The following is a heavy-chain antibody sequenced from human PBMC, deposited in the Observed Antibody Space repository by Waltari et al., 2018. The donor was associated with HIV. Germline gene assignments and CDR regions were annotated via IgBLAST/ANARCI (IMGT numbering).Heavy chain of an antibody. J-gene: IGHJ4*02. CDR3: VKGGGYYDSTGNVPFDY. Sequence: VQLLESGGGLVQSAGSLPLSCAASGFGFSSSALICVRPGPGEGLEWVSDIGGGGDRSYYVDSVKGRFTISRDNSKNTLSLQMNGLRAEDTAVYYCVKGGGYYDSTGNVPFDYWGQGSLVTVSS. V-gene: IGHV3-23*01. D-gene: IGHD3-3*01. CDR2: IGGGGDRS. CDR1: GFGFSSSA.